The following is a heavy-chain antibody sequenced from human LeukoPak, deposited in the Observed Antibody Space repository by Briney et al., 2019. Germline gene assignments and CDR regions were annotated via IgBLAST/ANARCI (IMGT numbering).Heavy chain of an antibody. CDR3: ARRPLLTVVVVGQYYYYMDV. CDR2: IYHSGSI. CDR1: GGSFSGYY. J-gene: IGHJ6*03. V-gene: IGHV4-34*01. D-gene: IGHD2-15*01. Sequence: SETLSLTCAVYGGSFSGYYWNWIRQPPGKGLEWIGEIYHSGSINYNPSLKSRVTMSVDTSKNQFSLNLSSVTAADTAVYYCARRPLLTVVVVGQYYYYMDVGSKGTTVTVSS.